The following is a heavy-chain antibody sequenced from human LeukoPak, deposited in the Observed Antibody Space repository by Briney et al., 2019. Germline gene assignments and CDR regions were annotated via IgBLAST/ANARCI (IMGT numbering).Heavy chain of an antibody. CDR2: IFTTGST. V-gene: IGHV4-61*02. CDR3: ARDGGSYHGLDS. J-gene: IGHJ4*02. CDR1: GGSVTSGNYY. Sequence: SETLSLTCTVSGGSVTSGNYYWSWVRQPAGKGLEWIGRIFTTGSTTYSPSLKGRVTISLDTSKNQFSLKLSSVTAADTAVYYCARDGGSYHGLDSWGQGTLVTVSS. D-gene: IGHD1-26*01.